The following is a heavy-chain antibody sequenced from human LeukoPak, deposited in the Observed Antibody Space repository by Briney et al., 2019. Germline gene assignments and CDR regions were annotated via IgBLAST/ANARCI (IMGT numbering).Heavy chain of an antibody. Sequence: GESLKISCKGSGYKFTNYWIGWVRQMPGKGLEWMGIIYPGDSDTTYSPSFQGQVTISADKSISTAYLQWSSLKASDTAMYYCARRKHYFDFDYWGQGTLVTVSS. V-gene: IGHV5-51*01. D-gene: IGHD3-9*01. J-gene: IGHJ4*02. CDR1: GYKFTNYW. CDR3: ARRKHYFDFDY. CDR2: IYPGDSDT.